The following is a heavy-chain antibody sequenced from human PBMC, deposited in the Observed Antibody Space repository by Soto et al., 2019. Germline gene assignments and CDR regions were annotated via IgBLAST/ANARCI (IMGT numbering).Heavy chain of an antibody. V-gene: IGHV4-59*08. CDR3: ARTAREYSGYGGAFDI. CDR1: GDSISSYY. Sequence: SETLSLTCTVSGDSISSYYWSWIRQPPGKGLEWIGYSYYSGSTNYNPSLKSRVTISVDTSKNQFSLKLSSVTAADTAVYYCARTAREYSGYGGAFDIWGQGTMVTVSS. D-gene: IGHD5-12*01. CDR2: SYYSGST. J-gene: IGHJ3*02.